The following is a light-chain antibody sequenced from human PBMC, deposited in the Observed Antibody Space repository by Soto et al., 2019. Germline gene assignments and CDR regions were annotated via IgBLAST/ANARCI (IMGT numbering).Light chain of an antibody. CDR2: AAS. J-gene: IGKJ2*01. V-gene: IGKV1-39*01. Sequence: DIQVTQSPSSLSASAGDRVTITCRASQSISNHLNWYQQKPGKAPKLLIYAASSLQSGVPSRFSGSGSGTDFTLTITSLQPEDFATYYCQQSYIMSEGYTFGQGTKLKIK. CDR1: QSISNH. CDR3: QQSYIMSEGYT.